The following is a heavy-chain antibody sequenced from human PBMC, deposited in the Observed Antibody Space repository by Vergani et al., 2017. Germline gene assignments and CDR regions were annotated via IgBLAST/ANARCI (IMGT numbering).Heavy chain of an antibody. CDR2: ISGSGGST. D-gene: IGHD6-19*01. CDR3: AKEGYSSGWPYYYGMDV. Sequence: EVQLLESGGGLVQPGGSLRLSCAASGFTFSSYAMSWVRQAPGKGLEWVSAISGSGGSTYYADSVKGRFTISRDNSKNTLYLQMNSLRAEDTAVYYCAKEGYSSGWPYYYGMDVWGQGTTVTVSS. CDR1: GFTFSSYA. J-gene: IGHJ6*02. V-gene: IGHV3-23*01.